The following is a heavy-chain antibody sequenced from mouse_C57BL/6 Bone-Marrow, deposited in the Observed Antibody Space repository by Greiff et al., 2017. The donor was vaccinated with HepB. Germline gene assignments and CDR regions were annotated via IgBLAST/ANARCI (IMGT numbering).Heavy chain of an antibody. Sequence: VQLQQSGSELVKPGASVKLSCKASGYTFTSYDINWVKQRPGQGLEWIGRIYPRDGSTKYNEKFKGRATLTVDTSSSTAYLELLSLTSEDSAVDFCASGDYGTLYCFDYWGQGTTLTVSS. D-gene: IGHD1-1*01. J-gene: IGHJ2*01. CDR3: ASGDYGTLYCFDY. CDR1: GYTFTSYD. CDR2: IYPRDGST. V-gene: IGHV1-85*01.